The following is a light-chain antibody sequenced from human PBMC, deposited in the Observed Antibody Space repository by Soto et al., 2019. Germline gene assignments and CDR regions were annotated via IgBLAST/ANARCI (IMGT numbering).Light chain of an antibody. CDR2: GAS. Sequence: EIVMTQSPATLSVSPGERANLSCRASQSVSSNLAWYQQKPGQAPRLRIYGASTRATGIPARFSGSGSGTEFTLTISSLQSEDFAVYYCQQYNNWPPWTFGKGTKVEIK. V-gene: IGKV3-15*01. CDR3: QQYNNWPPWT. J-gene: IGKJ1*01. CDR1: QSVSSN.